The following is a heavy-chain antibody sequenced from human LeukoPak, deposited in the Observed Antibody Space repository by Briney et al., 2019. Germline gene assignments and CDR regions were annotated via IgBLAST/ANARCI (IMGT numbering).Heavy chain of an antibody. CDR3: ARVWQLGV. J-gene: IGHJ6*02. CDR1: GFTFSTSG. Sequence: GGSLRLSCAASGFTFSTSGMNWVRQAPGKGLEWVAYISSRSESKYYAASVEGRFTISRDNTHNSLYLQMNSLRDDDTAVYYCARVWQLGVWGQGTAVTVSS. D-gene: IGHD5-24*01. V-gene: IGHV3-48*02. CDR2: ISSRSESK.